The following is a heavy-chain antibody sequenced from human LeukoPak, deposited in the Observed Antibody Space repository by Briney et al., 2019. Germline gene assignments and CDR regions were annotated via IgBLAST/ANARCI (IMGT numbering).Heavy chain of an antibody. CDR2: ISSAGGST. V-gene: IGHV3-23*01. CDR3: AKGALYYYDTSGYYTHFDY. Sequence: GGSLRLSCAASGFTFDDYAMHWVRQAPGKGLQWVSAISSAGGSTYYADSVKGRFSISRDNSQNTVYLQMNSLRPEDTAVYYCAKGALYYYDTSGYYTHFDYWGQGTLVTVSS. J-gene: IGHJ4*02. D-gene: IGHD3-22*01. CDR1: GFTFDDYA.